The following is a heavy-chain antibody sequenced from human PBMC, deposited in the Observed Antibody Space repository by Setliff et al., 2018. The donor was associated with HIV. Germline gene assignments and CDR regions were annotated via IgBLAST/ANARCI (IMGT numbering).Heavy chain of an antibody. D-gene: IGHD3-9*01. CDR1: GYSLAELS. J-gene: IGHJ3*02. CDR3: ATSGFYDILTGPTPGVFDI. Sequence: ASVKVSCKVSGYSLAELSIHWVRQAPGEGLEWMGGCDPEDDETVYAEKFQGRVTMTEDTSTDTAYMELSSLRLEDTAMYYCATSGFYDILTGPTPGVFDIWGQGTMVTVSS. CDR2: CDPEDDET. V-gene: IGHV1-24*01.